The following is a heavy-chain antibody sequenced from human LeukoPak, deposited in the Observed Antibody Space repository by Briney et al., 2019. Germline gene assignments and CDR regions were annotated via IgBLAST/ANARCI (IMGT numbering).Heavy chain of an antibody. V-gene: IGHV3-15*01. Sequence: PGGSLTLSCAASGFTFSNAWMSWVRQAPGKGLEWVDRIKSKTDGGTTDYAAPVKGRFTISRDDSKNTLYLQMNSLKTEDTAVYYCTTDWDSGSYYYYWGQGTLVTVSS. CDR3: TTDWDSGSYYYY. J-gene: IGHJ4*02. CDR2: IKSKTDGGTT. D-gene: IGHD1-26*01. CDR1: GFTFSNAW.